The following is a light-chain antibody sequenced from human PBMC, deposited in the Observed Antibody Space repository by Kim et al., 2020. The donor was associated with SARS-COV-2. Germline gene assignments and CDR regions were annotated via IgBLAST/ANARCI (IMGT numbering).Light chain of an antibody. CDR2: DAF. J-gene: IGKJ4*01. CDR3: QQYDNLLT. CDR1: QNISNY. V-gene: IGKV1-33*01. Sequence: SESGGDRVTITCQASQNISNYLNWYQQKPGKAPKLLIYDAFKLETGVPSRFSGSGSGTDFTFTISSLQPEDIATYYCQQYDNLLTFGGGTKVDIK.